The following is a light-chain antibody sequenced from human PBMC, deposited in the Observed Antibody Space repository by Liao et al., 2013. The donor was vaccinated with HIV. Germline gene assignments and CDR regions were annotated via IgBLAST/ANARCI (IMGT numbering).Light chain of an antibody. CDR2: YDN. Sequence: SYALTQPPSLSVAPGETARVTCAGNDIGGKSVHWYQQRPGQAPLLVIYYDNDRPSGIPERFSGSKSGNTATLTISGTQAMDEADYYCQAWDSRTAVFGGGTKLTVL. V-gene: IGLV3-21*01. CDR1: DIGGKS. CDR3: QAWDSRTAV. J-gene: IGLJ3*02.